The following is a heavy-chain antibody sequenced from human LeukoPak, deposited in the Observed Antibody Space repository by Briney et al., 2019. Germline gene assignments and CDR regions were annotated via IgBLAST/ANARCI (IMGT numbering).Heavy chain of an antibody. V-gene: IGHV3-9*01. D-gene: IGHD1-1*01. CDR3: TRRRDDRAAFDV. CDR2: ISWNGGIM. CDR1: GVKYNEYV. Sequence: TGSSLGNSSSAAGVKYNEYVMHGVRQGPGKSLEWVSGISWNGGIMTHADSVKGQFTISRDNAKQFVYLQMNSLRVEDTALYYCTRRRDDRAAFDVWGQGTMVTVSS. J-gene: IGHJ3*01.